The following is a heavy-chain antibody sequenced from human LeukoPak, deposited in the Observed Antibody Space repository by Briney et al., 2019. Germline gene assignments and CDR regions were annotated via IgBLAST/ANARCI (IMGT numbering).Heavy chain of an antibody. CDR1: GFTFSSYG. Sequence: GGSLRLSCAASGFTFSSYGMHWVRQAPGKGLEWVAVIWYDGSNKYYADSVKGRFTISRDNSKNTLYLQMNSLRAEDTAVYYCARLRYFDWLFNTDAFDIWGQGTMVTVSS. CDR2: IWYDGSNK. V-gene: IGHV3-33*01. CDR3: ARLRYFDWLFNTDAFDI. D-gene: IGHD3-9*01. J-gene: IGHJ3*02.